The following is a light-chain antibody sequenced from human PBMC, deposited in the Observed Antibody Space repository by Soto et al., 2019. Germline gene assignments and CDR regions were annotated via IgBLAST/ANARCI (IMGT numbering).Light chain of an antibody. CDR2: KAS. CDR3: QQYNIYSWT. J-gene: IGKJ1*01. V-gene: IGKV1-5*03. CDR1: QSISSW. Sequence: IDVTQPNSTLSASVEDRVTITCRASQSISSWLAWYQQKPGKAPKLLIYKASSLESGVPSRFSGSGSGTEFTLTISCLQPDDVASYWCQQYNIYSWTFGHVTNVDI.